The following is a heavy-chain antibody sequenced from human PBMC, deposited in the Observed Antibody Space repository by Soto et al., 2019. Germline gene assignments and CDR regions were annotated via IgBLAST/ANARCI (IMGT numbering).Heavy chain of an antibody. CDR1: GFTFSSYS. CDR2: ISSSSSTI. V-gene: IGHV3-48*02. Sequence: GGSLRLSCAASGFTFSSYSMNWVRQAPGKGLEWVSYISSSSSTIYYADSVKGRFTISRDNAKNSLYLQMNSLRDEDTAVYYGARYCSGGSCFGVWGQGTTVTVSS. D-gene: IGHD2-15*01. CDR3: ARYCSGGSCFGV. J-gene: IGHJ6*02.